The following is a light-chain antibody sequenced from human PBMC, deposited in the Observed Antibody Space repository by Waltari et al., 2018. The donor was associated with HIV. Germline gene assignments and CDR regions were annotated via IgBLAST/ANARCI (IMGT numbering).Light chain of an antibody. V-gene: IGLV1-51*01. CDR2: DDV. CDR3: GTWDNRLTTVV. J-gene: IGLJ2*01. CDR1: SSNVGASY. Sequence: QSVLTQPPSVSAAPGQKVTISCSGGSSNVGASYVSWYQQLPGTAPKLLIYDDVQRPSGIPDRCSGSKSGTSATLCITGLQTGDEADYYCGTWDNRLTTVVFGGGTKLTVL.